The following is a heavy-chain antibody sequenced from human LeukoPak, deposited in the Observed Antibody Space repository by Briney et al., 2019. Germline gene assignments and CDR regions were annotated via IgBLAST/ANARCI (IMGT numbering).Heavy chain of an antibody. CDR2: IDYSGST. J-gene: IGHJ4*02. D-gene: IGHD3-3*01. V-gene: IGHV4-59*04. CDR1: GGSISSYY. CDR3: ASNNYDFWTGYYTLDY. Sequence: SETLSLTCTVSGGSISSYYWSWIRQPPGKGLEWIGSIDYSGSTYYNPSLKSRVTISVDTSKNQFSLKLSSVTAADTAMYYCASNNYDFWTGYYTLDYWGQGTLVTVSS.